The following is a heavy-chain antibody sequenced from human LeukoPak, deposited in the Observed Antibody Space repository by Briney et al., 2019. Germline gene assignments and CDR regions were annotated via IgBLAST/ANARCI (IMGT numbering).Heavy chain of an antibody. V-gene: IGHV3-64*01. CDR2: ISSNGGST. J-gene: IGHJ4*02. CDR1: GFTFSSYA. D-gene: IGHD4-17*01. CDR3: ARNALYGDYFDY. Sequence: GGSLRLSCAASGFTFSSYATHWVRQAPGKGLEYVSAISSNGGSTYYANSVKGRFTISRDNSKNTLYLQMGSLRAEDMAVYYCARNALYGDYFDYWGQGTLVTVSS.